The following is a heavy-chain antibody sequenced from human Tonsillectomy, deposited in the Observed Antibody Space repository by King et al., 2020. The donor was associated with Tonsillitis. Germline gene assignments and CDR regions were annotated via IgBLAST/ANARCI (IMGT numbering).Heavy chain of an antibody. Sequence: VQLVESGGGVVQPGRSLRLSCAASGFTFSSYGMHWVRQAPGKGLEWVAVISYDGSNKYYADSVKGRFTISRDNSKNTLYLQMNSRRAEDTAVYYCAKDRRXXXWSTAPYYXXYWXXGTLVTVSS. CDR1: GFTFSSYG. CDR2: ISYDGSNK. V-gene: IGHV3-30*18. CDR3: AKDRRXXXWSTAPYYXXY. J-gene: IGHJ4*01. D-gene: IGHD5-18*01.